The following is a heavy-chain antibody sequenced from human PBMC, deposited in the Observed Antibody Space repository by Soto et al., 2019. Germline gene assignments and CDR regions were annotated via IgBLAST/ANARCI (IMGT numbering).Heavy chain of an antibody. D-gene: IGHD3-3*01. CDR2: INHSGST. Sequence: SETLSLTCAVYGGSFSGYYWSWVRQPPGKGLEWIGEINHSGSTNYNPSLKSRVTISVDTSKNQFSLKLSSVTAADTAVYYCARSRRITIFGVAPNWFDPWGQGTLVTVSS. CDR1: GGSFSGYY. V-gene: IGHV4-34*01. CDR3: ARSRRITIFGVAPNWFDP. J-gene: IGHJ5*02.